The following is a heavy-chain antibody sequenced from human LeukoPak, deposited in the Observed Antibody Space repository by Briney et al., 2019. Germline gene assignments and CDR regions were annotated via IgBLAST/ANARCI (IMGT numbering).Heavy chain of an antibody. V-gene: IGHV4-59*01. J-gene: IGHJ4*02. CDR1: GGSISSYY. D-gene: IGHD5-24*01. CDR3: ARISRDGYNYYFDY. Sequence: SETLSLTCTVSGGSISSYYWSWIRQPPGKGLEWIGYIYYSGSTNYNPSLKGRVTISVDTSKNQFSLKLGSVTAADTAVYYCARISRDGYNYYFDYWGQGTLVTVSS. CDR2: IYYSGST.